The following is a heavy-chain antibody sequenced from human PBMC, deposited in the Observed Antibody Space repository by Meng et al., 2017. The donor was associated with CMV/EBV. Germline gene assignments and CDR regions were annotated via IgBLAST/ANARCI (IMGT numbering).Heavy chain of an antibody. D-gene: IGHD2-2*02. CDR3: AREIVVVPAAIDNWFDP. J-gene: IGHJ5*02. CDR2: IYTSGST. Sequence: QVQLQESGPGRVKPSDTLSLTCTVSGGSISSYYWSWIRQPAGKGLEWIGRIYTSGSTNYNPSLKSRVTMSVDTSKNQFSLKLSSVTAADTAVYYCAREIVVVPAAIDNWFDPWGQGTLVTVSS. V-gene: IGHV4-4*07. CDR1: GGSISSYY.